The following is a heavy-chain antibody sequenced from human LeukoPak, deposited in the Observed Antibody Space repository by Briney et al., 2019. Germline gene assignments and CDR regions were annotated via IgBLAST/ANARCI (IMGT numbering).Heavy chain of an antibody. CDR2: ISGTGDYI. CDR1: GFPFSTFN. D-gene: IGHD2-2*02. J-gene: IGHJ4*02. Sequence: GGSLRLSCAASGFPFSTFNINWVRQAPGKGLEWVSSISGTGDYINYADSVKGRFTISRDNAKNSVFLQMNSLRVEDTAVYYCVQGHYTNSWAQGTRVTVSS. CDR3: VQGHYTNS. V-gene: IGHV3-21*01.